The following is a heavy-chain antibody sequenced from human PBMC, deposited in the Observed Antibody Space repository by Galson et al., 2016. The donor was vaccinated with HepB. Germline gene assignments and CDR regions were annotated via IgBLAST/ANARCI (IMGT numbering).Heavy chain of an antibody. CDR2: ISYDGNTK. CDR1: GFTFSTYG. Sequence: SLRLSCAASGFTFSTYGMHWVRQAPGKGLEWVAVISYDGNTKYYVDSVKGRFTISRDNSKNTLYLQMNSLRPEDTAVYYCVKGGASSGYSTDDYWGQGTLVTVSS. J-gene: IGHJ4*02. CDR3: VKGGASSGYSTDDY. V-gene: IGHV3-30*18. D-gene: IGHD5-12*01.